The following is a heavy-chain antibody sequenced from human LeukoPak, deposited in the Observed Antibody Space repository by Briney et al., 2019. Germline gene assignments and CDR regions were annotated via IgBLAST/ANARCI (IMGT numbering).Heavy chain of an antibody. J-gene: IGHJ4*02. CDR2: ISGSGDDT. V-gene: IGHV3-23*01. CDR3: ARGGAAYCSGGICYPY. D-gene: IGHD2-15*01. CDR1: GFTFSSYA. Sequence: VGSLSLSCAASGFTFSSYAMSWVRQAPGKGLEWVSAISGSGDDTSYADSVKGRFTISRDNSKNTLYLQMNSLRVEDTAVYYCARGGAAYCSGGICYPYWGQGTLVTVSS.